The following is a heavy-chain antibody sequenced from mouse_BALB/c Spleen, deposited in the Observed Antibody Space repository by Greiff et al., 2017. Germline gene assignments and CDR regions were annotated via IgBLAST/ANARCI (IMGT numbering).Heavy chain of an antibody. Sequence: EVQLVESGGGLVKPGGSLKLSCAASGYTFSDYYMYWVRQNPEKGLEWVGTISDGGSYTYYPESVKGRFTISRDNAKNNLYLQMSSLKSEDTAMYYCARSHITTVGYAMDYWGQGTSVTVSS. D-gene: IGHD1-1*01. CDR2: ISDGGSYT. V-gene: IGHV5-4*02. J-gene: IGHJ4*01. CDR1: GYTFSDYY. CDR3: ARSHITTVGYAMDY.